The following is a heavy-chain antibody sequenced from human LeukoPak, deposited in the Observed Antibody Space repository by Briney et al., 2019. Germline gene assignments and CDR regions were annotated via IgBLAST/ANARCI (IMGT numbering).Heavy chain of an antibody. CDR1: GGSISSSSYY. CDR3: ARLPYYYDSSGYGFFDY. D-gene: IGHD3-22*01. Sequence: PSETLSLTCTVSGGSISSSSYYWGWIRQPPGKGLEWIGSIYYSGSTYYNPSLKSRVTISVDTSKNQFSLKLSSVTAADTAVYYCARLPYYYDSSGYGFFDYWGQGTLVTVSS. V-gene: IGHV4-39*01. CDR2: IYYSGST. J-gene: IGHJ4*02.